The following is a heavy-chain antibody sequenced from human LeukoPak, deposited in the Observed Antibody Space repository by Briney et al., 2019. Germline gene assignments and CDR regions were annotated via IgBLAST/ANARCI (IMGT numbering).Heavy chain of an antibody. D-gene: IGHD2-15*01. Sequence: GGSLRLSCAASGFTFTRYAMNWVRQAPGKGLEWVSAISGIGGSTYYADSVKGRFTISRDNSKNTLYLQMNSLRAEDTAVYYCAPDLRGAAWSLDYWGQGALVTVSS. CDR3: APDLRGAAWSLDY. CDR2: ISGIGGST. CDR1: GFTFTRYA. V-gene: IGHV3-23*01. J-gene: IGHJ4*02.